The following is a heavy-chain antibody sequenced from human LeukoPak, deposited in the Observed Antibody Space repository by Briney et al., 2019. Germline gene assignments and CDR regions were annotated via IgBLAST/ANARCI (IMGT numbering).Heavy chain of an antibody. CDR1: GFTVSSNY. J-gene: IGHJ6*02. CDR3: ARVDYYDSSGYYYYGMDV. Sequence: GGSLRLSCAASGFTVSSNYMSWVRQAPGKGLEWVSVIYSGGSTYYADSVKGRFTISRDNSKNTLYLQMNSLRAEDTAVYYCARVDYYDSSGYYYYGMDVWGQGTTVTVSS. V-gene: IGHV3-53*01. CDR2: IYSGGST. D-gene: IGHD3-22*01.